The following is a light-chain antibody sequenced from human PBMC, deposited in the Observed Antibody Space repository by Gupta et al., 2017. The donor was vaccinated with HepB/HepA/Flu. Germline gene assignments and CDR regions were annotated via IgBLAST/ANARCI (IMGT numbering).Light chain of an antibody. Sequence: DIQMSKSPSTLSASVGERVTITCRAKQIIHNCLAWFQQKPGKVPRLLISRASNLESGVPARFSGTGFGTDFTLTISSLEPEDFAAYYCQHYGTYSRTFGQGTKVEIK. CDR2: RAS. CDR1: QIIHNC. V-gene: IGKV1-5*03. J-gene: IGKJ1*01. CDR3: QHYGTYSRT.